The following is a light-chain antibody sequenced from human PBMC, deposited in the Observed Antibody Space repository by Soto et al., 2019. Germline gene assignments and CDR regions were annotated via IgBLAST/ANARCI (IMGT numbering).Light chain of an antibody. J-gene: IGKJ4*01. CDR3: QQANSFPLT. Sequence: DLQMTQSPSSVSASVGDRVTITCRASQGISSWLAWYQQKPGKAPKLLIYASSLQSGVPSRFSGSGSGTDVTVTISSVQPEDFAAYYCQQANSFPLTFGGGTKVEI. V-gene: IGKV1-12*01. CDR1: QGISSW. CDR2: AS.